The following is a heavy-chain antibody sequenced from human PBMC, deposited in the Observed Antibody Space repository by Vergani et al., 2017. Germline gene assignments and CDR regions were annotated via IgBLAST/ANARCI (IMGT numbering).Heavy chain of an antibody. D-gene: IGHD1-1*01. CDR3: AKKGLTNEEVEY. CDR2: VSADGDST. Sequence: EVKLLESGGGLVQSGGSLRLSCAGSGFTFSNFGMTWVRQAPGKGLEWVSTVSADGDSTYYAESVKGRFTISRDNPKNTVHLQMNSLRAEDTAVYYCAKKGLTNEEVEYWGQGILVTVSS. J-gene: IGHJ4*02. V-gene: IGHV3-23*01. CDR1: GFTFSNFG.